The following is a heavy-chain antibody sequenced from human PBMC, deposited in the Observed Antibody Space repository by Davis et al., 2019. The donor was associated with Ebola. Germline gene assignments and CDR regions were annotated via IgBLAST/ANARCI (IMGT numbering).Heavy chain of an antibody. Sequence: GESLKISCAASGFTFSSYWMSWVRQAPGKGLEWVANIKQDGSEKYYVDSVKGRFTISRDNAKNSLYLQMNSLRAEDTAVYYCARHSSGWYSTGWYFDLWGRGTLVTVSS. CDR1: GFTFSSYW. J-gene: IGHJ2*01. V-gene: IGHV3-7*01. D-gene: IGHD6-19*01. CDR3: ARHSSGWYSTGWYFDL. CDR2: IKQDGSEK.